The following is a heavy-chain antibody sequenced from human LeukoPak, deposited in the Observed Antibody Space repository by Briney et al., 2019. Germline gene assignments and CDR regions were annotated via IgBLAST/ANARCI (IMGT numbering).Heavy chain of an antibody. J-gene: IGHJ4*02. CDR3: ARAAGDYVGRFDY. Sequence: GGSLRLSCAASEVTFSNYYMNWVRQAPGKGLEWVSSISSGSTHIYYADSVKGRFTISRDNAKNSLYLQMNSLRAEDTAVYYCARAAGDYVGRFDYWGQGTLVTVSS. D-gene: IGHD4-17*01. CDR1: EVTFSNYY. CDR2: ISSGSTHI. V-gene: IGHV3-21*01.